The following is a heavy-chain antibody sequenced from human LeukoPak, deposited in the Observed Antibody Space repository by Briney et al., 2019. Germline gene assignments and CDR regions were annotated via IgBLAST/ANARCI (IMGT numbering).Heavy chain of an antibody. CDR1: GFTFSSFE. Sequence: PGGSRRLSCAASGFTFSSFEMNWVRQAPGKGLEWVSHINSYGNITYYVDSVKGRFTISRDNAKNSLYLQMNSLRAEDTAVYYCARSYRGSPPRKVAFDIWGQGTMVTVSS. D-gene: IGHD1-26*01. CDR3: ARSYRGSPPRKVAFDI. J-gene: IGHJ3*02. V-gene: IGHV3-48*03. CDR2: INSYGNIT.